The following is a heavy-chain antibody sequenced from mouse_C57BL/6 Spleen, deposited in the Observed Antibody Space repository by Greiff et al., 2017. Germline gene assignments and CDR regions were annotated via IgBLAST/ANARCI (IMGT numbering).Heavy chain of an antibody. Sequence: EVQRVESGGGLVKPGGSLKLSCAASGFTFSDYGMHWVRQAPEKGLEWVAYISSGSSTIYYADTVKGRFTISRDNAKNTLFLQMTSLRSEDTAMYYCARLESYDYDKAMDYWGQGTSVTVSS. V-gene: IGHV5-17*01. CDR3: ARLESYDYDKAMDY. CDR2: ISSGSSTI. J-gene: IGHJ4*01. CDR1: GFTFSDYG. D-gene: IGHD2-4*01.